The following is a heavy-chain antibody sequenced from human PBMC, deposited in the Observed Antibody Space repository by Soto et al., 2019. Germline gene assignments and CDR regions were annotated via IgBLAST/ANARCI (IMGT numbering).Heavy chain of an antibody. D-gene: IGHD5-12*01. CDR3: AREVAGTYYFDY. CDR1: VDSVSSNSAA. CDR2: TYYRSKWYN. Sequence: SRTLALTCAISVDSVSSNSAACNWIRQSPSRGLEWLGRTYYRSKWYNDYALSVKSRLTINPDTSMNQCSLQLNSVTPEDTAVYYCAREVAGTYYFDYWGQGILVTVSS. J-gene: IGHJ4*02. V-gene: IGHV6-1*01.